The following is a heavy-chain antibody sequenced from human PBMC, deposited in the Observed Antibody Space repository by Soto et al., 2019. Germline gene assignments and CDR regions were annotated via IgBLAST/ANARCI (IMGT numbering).Heavy chain of an antibody. Sequence: EVQLVESGGGLVQPGGSLRLSCAASGFTFSSYWMSWVRQAPGKGLEWVANIKQDGSEKYYVDSVKGRFTISRDNAKNSLYLQMNSLRAEDTAVYYCARRPTVTDDISLNWFDPWGQGTLVTVSS. V-gene: IGHV3-7*01. J-gene: IGHJ5*02. CDR2: IKQDGSEK. D-gene: IGHD4-17*01. CDR3: ARRPTVTDDISLNWFDP. CDR1: GFTFSSYW.